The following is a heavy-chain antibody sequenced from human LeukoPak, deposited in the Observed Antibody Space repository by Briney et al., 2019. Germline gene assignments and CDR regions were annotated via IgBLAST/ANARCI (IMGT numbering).Heavy chain of an antibody. CDR2: IYSCGST. V-gene: IGHV3-53*01. D-gene: IGHD3-16*01. J-gene: IGHJ3*02. Sequence: PGGSLRLSCAASGFTVSSNYMSWVRQAPGKGLEWVSVIYSCGSTYYADSVKGRFTISGDNSKTTLYLQMNSLRADDTAVYYCAKSTRTGTWGEAFDIWGPGTMVTVSS. CDR3: AKSTRTGTWGEAFDI. CDR1: GFTVSSNY.